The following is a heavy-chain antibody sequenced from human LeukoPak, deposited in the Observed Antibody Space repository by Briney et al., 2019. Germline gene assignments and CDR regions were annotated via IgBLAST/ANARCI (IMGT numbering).Heavy chain of an antibody. J-gene: IGHJ4*02. CDR2: IYYSGST. V-gene: IGHV4-59*12. CDR1: GGSISSYY. CDR3: ARRWGRYCDTTSCYKIDY. D-gene: IGHD2-2*02. Sequence: SETESLTCTVSGGSISSYYWSWVRQPPGKGLEWIGYIYYSGSTNYNPSLKSRVTISVDTSKNQFSLKLSSVTAADTAVYYCARRWGRYCDTTSCYKIDYWGQGTLVTVSS.